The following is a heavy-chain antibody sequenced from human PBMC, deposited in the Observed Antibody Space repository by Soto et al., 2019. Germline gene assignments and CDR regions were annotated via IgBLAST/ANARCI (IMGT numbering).Heavy chain of an antibody. D-gene: IGHD6-19*01. CDR1: GGSFSGYY. Sequence: QVQLQQWGAGLLKPSETLSLTCAVYGGSFSGYYWSWIRQPPGKGLEWIGEINHSGSTNYNPSLKSRVTISVDTANTQFSPQLSSVTAADTAVYYCARDSGGIDYWGQGTLVTVSS. V-gene: IGHV4-34*01. CDR3: ARDSGGIDY. J-gene: IGHJ4*02. CDR2: INHSGST.